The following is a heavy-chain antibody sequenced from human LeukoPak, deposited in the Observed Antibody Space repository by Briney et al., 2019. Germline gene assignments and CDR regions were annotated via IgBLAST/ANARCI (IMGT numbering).Heavy chain of an antibody. CDR2: IWYDGSNK. J-gene: IGHJ4*02. Sequence: PGGSLRLSCAASGFTFSSYGMHWVRQAPGKGLEWVAVIWYDGSNKYYADSVKGRFTISRDNSKNTLYLQMNSLRAKDTAVYYCARDGDIVVVPAAIGGIDYWGQGTLVTVSS. CDR3: ARDGDIVVVPAAIGGIDY. CDR1: GFTFSSYG. D-gene: IGHD2-2*01. V-gene: IGHV3-33*01.